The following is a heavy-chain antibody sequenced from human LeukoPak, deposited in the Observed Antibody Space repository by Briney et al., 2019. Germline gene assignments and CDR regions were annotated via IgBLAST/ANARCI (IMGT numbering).Heavy chain of an antibody. J-gene: IGHJ3*02. V-gene: IGHV4-34*01. CDR1: GGSFSGYY. D-gene: IGHD3-22*01. CDR3: ARHGGEYYYDSSGYLRAFDI. Sequence: SETLSLTCAVYGGSFSGYYWSWIRQPPGKGLEWIGEINHSGSTNYNPSLKSRVTISVDTSKNQFSLKLSSVTAADTAVYYCARHGGEYYYDSSGYLRAFDIWGQGTMVTVSS. CDR2: INHSGST.